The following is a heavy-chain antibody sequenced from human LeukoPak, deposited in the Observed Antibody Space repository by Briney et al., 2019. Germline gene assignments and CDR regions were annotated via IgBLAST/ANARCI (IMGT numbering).Heavy chain of an antibody. CDR3: ARLKAVAGNDAFDI. V-gene: IGHV3-53*01. CDR1: GFTVRTNY. D-gene: IGHD6-19*01. J-gene: IGHJ3*02. CDR2: IYSSGTT. Sequence: PGGSLRLSCAASGFTVRTNYMSWVRQAPGKGLEWGSIIYSSGTTYYADSVKGRFTISRDNSKNTLYLQMNNVRAEDTAVYYCARLKAVAGNDAFDIWGQGTMVTVSS.